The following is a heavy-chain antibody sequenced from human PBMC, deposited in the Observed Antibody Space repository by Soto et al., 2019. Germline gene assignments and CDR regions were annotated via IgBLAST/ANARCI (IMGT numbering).Heavy chain of an antibody. D-gene: IGHD3-22*01. CDR2: INHSGST. CDR3: ARADWGTYDSSSMVDY. Sequence: SETLSLTCAVYGGSFSGYYWSWIRQPPGKGLEWIGEINHSGSTNYNPSLKSRVTISVDTSKNQFSLKLSSVTAADTAVYYCARADWGTYDSSSMVDYWGQGTLVTVSS. J-gene: IGHJ4*02. CDR1: GGSFSGYY. V-gene: IGHV4-34*01.